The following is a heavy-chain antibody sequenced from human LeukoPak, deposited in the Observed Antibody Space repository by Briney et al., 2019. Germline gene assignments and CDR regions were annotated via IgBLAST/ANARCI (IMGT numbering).Heavy chain of an antibody. CDR2: IYYSGST. CDR3: ARIVDYSNYWYFDL. D-gene: IGHD4-11*01. J-gene: IGHJ2*01. CDR1: GGSISSYY. V-gene: IGHV4-59*01. Sequence: PSDTLSLTCIVSGGSISSYYWSWIRQPPGKGLEGIGYIYYSGSTNYNPSLKSRVTISVDTSKNQFSLKLSSVTAADTAVYYCARIVDYSNYWYFDLWGRGTLVTVSS.